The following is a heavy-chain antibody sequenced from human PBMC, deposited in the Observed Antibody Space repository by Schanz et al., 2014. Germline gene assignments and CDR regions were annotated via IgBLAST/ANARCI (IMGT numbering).Heavy chain of an antibody. Sequence: EVQLVESGGGLVRPGDSLRLSCAASGFTFSSYNINWVRQAPGKGLEYISSISPSSSYIYYADSVKGRFTISRDNAKNSLFLQMNNLTAEETDVYYCVREDMVRGIRAFDIWGQGTMVTVSS. J-gene: IGHJ3*02. CDR3: VREDMVRGIRAFDI. D-gene: IGHD3-10*01. CDR1: GFTFSSYN. CDR2: ISPSSSYI. V-gene: IGHV3-21*02.